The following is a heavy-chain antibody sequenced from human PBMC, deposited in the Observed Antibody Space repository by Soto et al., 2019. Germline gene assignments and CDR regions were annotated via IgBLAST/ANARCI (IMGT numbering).Heavy chain of an antibody. Sequence: EVQLVESGGGLVKPGGSLRLSCTGSGFPFSAYNINWVRQAPGKGLEWVSSITVGSSHIYQPNSMKGRFTISRDDATNSVYLQIDSLRDEDTALYYCSRSPEVGVRGAYWGQGTLVTVSS. D-gene: IGHD3-16*01. V-gene: IGHV3-21*01. J-gene: IGHJ4*02. CDR2: ITVGSSHI. CDR1: GFPFSAYN. CDR3: SRSPEVGVRGAY.